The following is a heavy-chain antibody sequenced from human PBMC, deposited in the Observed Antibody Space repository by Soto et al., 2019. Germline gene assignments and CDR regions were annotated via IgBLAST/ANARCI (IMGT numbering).Heavy chain of an antibody. CDR3: ARNIAAAPYNWFDP. J-gene: IGHJ5*02. Sequence: SQTLSLTCVISGDSVSSNSAAWNWIRQSPSRGLEWLGRTYYRSRWYNDYAVSVRSRITVNADTSKNQFSLHLNSVTPEDTAVYYCARNIAAAPYNWFDPWGQGTLVTVSS. V-gene: IGHV6-1*01. CDR2: TYYRSRWYN. CDR1: GDSVSSNSAA. D-gene: IGHD6-13*01.